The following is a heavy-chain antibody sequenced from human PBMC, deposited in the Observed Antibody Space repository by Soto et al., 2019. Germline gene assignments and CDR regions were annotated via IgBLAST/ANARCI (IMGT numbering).Heavy chain of an antibody. D-gene: IGHD5-12*01. V-gene: IGHV3-30*18. J-gene: IGHJ4*02. CDR1: GFTFSSYG. CDR3: AKDQSPYSGYEDYGRPFDY. Sequence: GGSLRLSCAASGFTFSSYGMHWVRQAPGKGLEWVAVISYDGSNKYYADSVKGRFTISRDNSKNTLYLQMNSLRAEDTAVYYCAKDQSPYSGYEDYGRPFDYWGQGTLVTVSS. CDR2: ISYDGSNK.